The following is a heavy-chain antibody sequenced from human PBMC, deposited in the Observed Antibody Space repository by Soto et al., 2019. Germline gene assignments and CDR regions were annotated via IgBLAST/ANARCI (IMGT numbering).Heavy chain of an antibody. CDR2: ISSYNGNT. V-gene: IGHV1-18*01. Sequence: QVQLVQSGAEVKKPGASVKVSCKTSGHSFTNYGFTWVRQAPGQGLEWMGQISSYNGNTNYAQKLQGRATRTPDPSTNTAYMALRTLRSDDTAVYYCARYSTPSYSYYLPYWGQGTLVTVS. J-gene: IGHJ4*02. CDR3: ARYSTPSYSYYLPY. D-gene: IGHD2-15*01. CDR1: GHSFTNYG.